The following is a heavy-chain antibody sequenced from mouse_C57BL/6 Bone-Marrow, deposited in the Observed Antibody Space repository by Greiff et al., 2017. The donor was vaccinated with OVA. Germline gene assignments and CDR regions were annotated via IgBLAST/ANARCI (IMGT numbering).Heavy chain of an antibody. V-gene: IGHV1-74*01. CDR3: AIWAFDD. CDR1: GYTFTSYW. J-gene: IGHJ2*01. CDR2: LRPSDSDT. Sequence: QVQLQQPAAELVQPGASVQVSCKASGYTFTSYWLHWVKQRPGQGLEWIGRLRPSDSDTISNHKFKGKATLTVDKSSSTAYMQLSSLTSEDSAVYYCAIWAFDDWGQGTTLTVSA.